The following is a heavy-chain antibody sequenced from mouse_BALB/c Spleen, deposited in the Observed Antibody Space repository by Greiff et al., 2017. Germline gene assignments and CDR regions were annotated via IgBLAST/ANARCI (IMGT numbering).Heavy chain of an antibody. CDR3: ARNYDGYYGFDV. V-gene: IGHV1-80*01. D-gene: IGHD2-3*01. CDR2: IYPGDGDT. J-gene: IGHJ1*01. Sequence: QVQLQQSGAELVRPGSSVKISCKASGYAFSSYWMNWVKQRPGQGLEWIGQIYPGDGDTNYNGKFKGKATLTADKSSSTAYMQLSSLTSEDSAVYFWARNYDGYYGFDVWGAGTTVTVSS. CDR1: GYAFSSYW.